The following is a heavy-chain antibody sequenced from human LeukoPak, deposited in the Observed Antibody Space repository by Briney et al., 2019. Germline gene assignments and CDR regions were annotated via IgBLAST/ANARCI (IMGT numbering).Heavy chain of an antibody. Sequence: ASVKVSCKASGYTFTGYYMHWVRQAPGQGLEWMGWINPNSGGTNYAQKFQGRVTMTRDTSISTAYMELSRLRSDDTAVYYCARDRPNVYGSGSYPFDYWGQGTLVTVSS. CDR1: GYTFTGYY. J-gene: IGHJ4*02. V-gene: IGHV1-2*02. CDR2: INPNSGGT. CDR3: ARDRPNVYGSGSYPFDY. D-gene: IGHD3-10*01.